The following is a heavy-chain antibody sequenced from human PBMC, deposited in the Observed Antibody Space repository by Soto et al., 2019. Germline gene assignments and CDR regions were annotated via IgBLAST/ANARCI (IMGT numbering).Heavy chain of an antibody. V-gene: IGHV4-39*01. CDR3: RRSSRYSTDV. Sequence: QMQRQESGPGLVKPSEILSLTCTVSGGSISSSSYWGWIRQPPGKGPEWIGSIYSIGSTYYNPSLKSRVTISVDTSKNQFSLKLSSVTAADAAVYYCRRSSRYSTDVWGQGTTVTVSS. CDR1: GGSISSSSY. CDR2: IYSIGST. D-gene: IGHD6-13*01. J-gene: IGHJ6*02.